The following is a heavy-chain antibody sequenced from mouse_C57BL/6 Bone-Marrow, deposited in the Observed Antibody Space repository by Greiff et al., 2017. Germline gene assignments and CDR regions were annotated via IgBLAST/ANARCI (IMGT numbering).Heavy chain of an antibody. J-gene: IGHJ4*01. CDR3: ARWSHIYYCGSSYGNYAMDY. D-gene: IGHD1-1*01. Sequence: QVQLKQSGPELVKPGASVKISCKASGYTFTDYYINWVKQRPGQGLEWIGWIFPGSGSTYYNEQFKGKATLTVDKYSSTAYMLLSSLTSEDSAVYFYARWSHIYYCGSSYGNYAMDYWGQGTSVTVSS. V-gene: IGHV1-75*01. CDR1: GYTFTDYY. CDR2: IFPGSGST.